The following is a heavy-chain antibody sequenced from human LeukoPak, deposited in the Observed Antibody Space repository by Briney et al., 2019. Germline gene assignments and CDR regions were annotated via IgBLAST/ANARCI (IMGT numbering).Heavy chain of an antibody. J-gene: IGHJ4*02. Sequence: GGSLRLSCAASGFTFSSYWMSWVRQAPGKGLEWVANIKQDGSEKYYVDSVKGRFTISRDNSRNSVFLQMNSLRPEDTALYHCAKEVDCPSDCLFFHSWGQGTLVTVSS. CDR3: AKEVDCPSDCLFFHS. V-gene: IGHV3-7*03. CDR2: IKQDGSEK. D-gene: IGHD2-21*02. CDR1: GFTFSSYW.